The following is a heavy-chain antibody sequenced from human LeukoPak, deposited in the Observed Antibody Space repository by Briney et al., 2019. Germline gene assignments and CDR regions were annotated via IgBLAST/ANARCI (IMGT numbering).Heavy chain of an antibody. V-gene: IGHV3-11*04. CDR3: ARVSWFGEFPHFDY. CDR1: GFTFSDYY. CDR2: ISSSGSTI. J-gene: IGHJ4*02. D-gene: IGHD3-10*01. Sequence: GGSLRLSCAASGFTFSDYYMSWIRQAPGKGLEWVSYISSSGSTIYYADSVKGRFTISRDNAKNSLYLQMNSLRAEDTAVYYCARVSWFGEFPHFDYWGQGTLVTVSS.